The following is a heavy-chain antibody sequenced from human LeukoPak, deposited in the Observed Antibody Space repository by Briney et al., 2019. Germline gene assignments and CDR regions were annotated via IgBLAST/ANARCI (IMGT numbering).Heavy chain of an antibody. D-gene: IGHD4-17*01. J-gene: IGHJ4*02. CDR3: AKGGYYGDYVFGY. Sequence: GGSLRLSCAASGFTFSSYAMSWVRQAPGKGLEWVSAISGSGGSTYYADSVKGRFTISRDNSKNTLYLQMNSLRAENTAVYYCAKGGYYGDYVFGYWGQGTLVTVSS. V-gene: IGHV3-23*01. CDR2: ISGSGGST. CDR1: GFTFSSYA.